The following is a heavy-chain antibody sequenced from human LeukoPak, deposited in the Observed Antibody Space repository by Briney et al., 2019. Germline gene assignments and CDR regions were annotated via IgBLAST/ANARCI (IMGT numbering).Heavy chain of an antibody. CDR1: GFTFSSYG. Sequence: PGGSLRLSCAASGFTFSSYGMHWVRQAPGKGLEWVAFIRYDGSNKYYADSVKGRFTISRDNSKNTLYLQMNSLRAEDTAVYYCAKAGNSYYYYYYMDVWGEGTTVTVSS. CDR3: AKAGNSYYYYYYMDV. D-gene: IGHD4-23*01. CDR2: IRYDGSNK. J-gene: IGHJ6*03. V-gene: IGHV3-30*02.